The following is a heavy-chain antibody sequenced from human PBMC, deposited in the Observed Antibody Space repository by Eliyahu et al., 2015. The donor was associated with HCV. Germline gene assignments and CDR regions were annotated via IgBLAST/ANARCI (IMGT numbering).Heavy chain of an antibody. CDR2: INQEGREK. D-gene: IGHD3-3*01. J-gene: IGHJ4*02. Sequence: WMTXVRQAPGKGLEWVANINQEGREKYYVDSVKGRFTISRDNTKKSVLLQMNSLKAEDTAVYYCVTNFHIXRWGQGTLVTVSS. CDR1: W. V-gene: IGHV3-7*01. CDR3: VTNFHIXR.